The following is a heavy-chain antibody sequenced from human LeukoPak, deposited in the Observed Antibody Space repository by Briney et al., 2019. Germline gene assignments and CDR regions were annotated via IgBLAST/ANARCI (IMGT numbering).Heavy chain of an antibody. CDR3: ARVSSKLSPYYFDY. D-gene: IGHD6-6*01. CDR1: GFTFSSYS. Sequence: GSLRLSCAASGFTFSSYSMNWVRQAPGKGLEWIGEINHSGSTNYNPSLKSRVTISVDTSKNQFSLKLSSVTAADTAVYYCARVSSKLSPYYFDYWGQGTLVTVSS. J-gene: IGHJ4*02. V-gene: IGHV4-34*01. CDR2: INHSGST.